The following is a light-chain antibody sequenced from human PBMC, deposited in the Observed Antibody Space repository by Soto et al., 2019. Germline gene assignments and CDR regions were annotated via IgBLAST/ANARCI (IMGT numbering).Light chain of an antibody. CDR1: QSVSSSY. CDR3: QQYGSSRWT. CDR2: GAC. V-gene: IGKV3-20*01. J-gene: IGKJ1*01. Sequence: EIVLTQSPGTLSLSPGERVTLSCRASQSVSSSYLAWYQQNRGQAPRLLIYGACSRAPGIPDRFGGSGSGTDFTLTISRLEPEDFAVYYCQQYGSSRWTFGQGTKVEIK.